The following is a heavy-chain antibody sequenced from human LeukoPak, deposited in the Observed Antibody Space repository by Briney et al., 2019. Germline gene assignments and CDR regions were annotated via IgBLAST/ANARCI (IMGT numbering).Heavy chain of an antibody. V-gene: IGHV1-2*06. CDR2: INPNSGGT. D-gene: IGHD6-19*01. Sequence: GASVKVSCKASGYTFTGYYMHWVRQAPGQGLEWMGRINPNSGGTNYAQKFQGRVTMTRDTSISTAHMELSRLRSDDTAVYYCARAGYSSGWSDYWGQGTLVTVSS. CDR1: GYTFTGYY. J-gene: IGHJ4*02. CDR3: ARAGYSSGWSDY.